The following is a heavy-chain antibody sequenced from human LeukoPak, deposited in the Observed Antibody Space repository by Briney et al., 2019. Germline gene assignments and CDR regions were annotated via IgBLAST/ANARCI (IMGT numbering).Heavy chain of an antibody. CDR2: ISGSGDNT. Sequence: PGGSLRLSCAASDFTFSSYAMSWVRQAPGKGLEWVSAISGSGDNTYYADSVKGRFTISRDNSKSTLYLQMNSERAEDTAVYYCARDRHGFFDYWGQGTLVTVSS. CDR1: DFTFSSYA. J-gene: IGHJ4*03. V-gene: IGHV3-23*01. CDR3: ARDRHGFFDY.